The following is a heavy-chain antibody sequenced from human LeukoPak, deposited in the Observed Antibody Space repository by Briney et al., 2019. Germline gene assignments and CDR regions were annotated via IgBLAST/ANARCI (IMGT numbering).Heavy chain of an antibody. V-gene: IGHV5-51*01. D-gene: IGHD1-26*01. Sequence: GESLKISCKGSGYSLTSSWIGWVRPMPGKGLDWMGIIYPGDSDSRYSASFQGQVTISADKSSRIAYLQWSSLKASDTAMYYCARVRSGDYSEDAFDIWGQGTMVTVSS. CDR1: GYSLTSSW. J-gene: IGHJ3*02. CDR2: IYPGDSDS. CDR3: ARVRSGDYSEDAFDI.